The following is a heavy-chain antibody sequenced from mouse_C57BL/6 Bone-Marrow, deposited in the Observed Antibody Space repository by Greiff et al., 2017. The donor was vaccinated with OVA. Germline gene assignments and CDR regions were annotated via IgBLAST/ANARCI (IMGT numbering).Heavy chain of an antibody. CDR2: IYPRSGNP. CDR3: ARAPYCYGSSYVHY. V-gene: IGHV1-81*01. J-gene: IGHJ2*01. Sequence: QVQLQQSGAELARPGASVKLSCKASGYTFTSYGISWVKQRTGQGLEWIGEIYPRSGNPYYNEKFKGKATLTAYTSSSTAYMELRRLTSEDSAVYVCARAPYCYGSSYVHYWGQGTTLTVSS. CDR1: GYTFTSYG. D-gene: IGHD1-1*01.